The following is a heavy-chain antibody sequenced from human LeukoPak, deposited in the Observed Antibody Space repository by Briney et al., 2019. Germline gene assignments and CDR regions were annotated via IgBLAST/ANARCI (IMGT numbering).Heavy chain of an antibody. J-gene: IGHJ4*02. D-gene: IGHD2-2*01. CDR1: GFTFSNHW. CDR3: ARDLGGYCSSTSCYDTDY. CDR2: IKQDGSEK. V-gene: IGHV3-7*01. Sequence: PGGSLRLSCAASGFTFSNHWMSWVRQAPGKGLEWVANIKQDGSEKYYVDSVKGRFTVSRDNPKNSLYLQMNSLRAEDTAVYFCARDLGGYCSSTSCYDTDYWGQGTLVTVSS.